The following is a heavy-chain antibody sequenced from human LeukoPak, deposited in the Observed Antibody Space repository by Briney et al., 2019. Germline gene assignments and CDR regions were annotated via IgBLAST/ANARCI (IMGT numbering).Heavy chain of an antibody. CDR1: GFTFKLYW. CDR2: INDDGSDT. D-gene: IGHD2-15*01. V-gene: IGHV3-74*01. CDR3: VRGGPSTWS. Sequence: GGSLRLSCAASGFTFKLYWMHWVRQVPGKRPVWVSCINDDGSDTIYADSVRGRFTISRDDAKNMVYLQMSNLRAEDTAVYYCVRGGPSTWSWGQGTLVTVSS. J-gene: IGHJ5*02.